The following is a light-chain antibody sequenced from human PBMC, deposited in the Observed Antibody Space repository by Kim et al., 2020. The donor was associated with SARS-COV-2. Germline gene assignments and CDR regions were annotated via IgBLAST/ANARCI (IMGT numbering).Light chain of an antibody. CDR3: QSYADRLTVTVV. Sequence: TVPCTGSRSNIGADFDVHWYQQLPGTAPKLIIYGNNNRPSGVPDRFSGSKSGTSASLAIAGLQPEDEATYYCQSYADRLTVTVVFGGGTQLTVL. CDR1: RSNIGADFD. J-gene: IGLJ2*01. V-gene: IGLV1-40*01. CDR2: GNN.